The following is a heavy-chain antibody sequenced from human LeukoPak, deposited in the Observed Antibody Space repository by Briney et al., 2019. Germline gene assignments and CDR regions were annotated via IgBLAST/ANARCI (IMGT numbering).Heavy chain of an antibody. CDR3: AKGYLNS. V-gene: IGHV3-23*01. D-gene: IGHD1-1*01. J-gene: IGHJ4*02. CDR2: IVISGGST. CDR1: GFTLSNYA. Sequence: PGGSLRLSCAPSGFTLSNYAMSWVRQAPGKGLRWVSTIVISGGSTYYADSVKGRVTISRDNSKNTLYLQMNSLRAEDTAVYYCAKGYLNSWGQGTMVTVSS.